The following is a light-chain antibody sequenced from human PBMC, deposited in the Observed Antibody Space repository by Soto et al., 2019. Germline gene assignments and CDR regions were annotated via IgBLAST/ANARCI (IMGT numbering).Light chain of an antibody. CDR3: CSYAGSYTYV. CDR2: DVT. CDR1: SRDVGDYNY. J-gene: IGLJ1*01. Sequence: QSVLTQPRSVSGSPRQSVTISCTGTSRDVGDYNYVSWYQQHPGKAPKLMIYDVTKRPSGVPDRFSGSKSGNTASLPISGLQAEDEADYYCCSYAGSYTYVFGTGTKLTVL. V-gene: IGLV2-11*01.